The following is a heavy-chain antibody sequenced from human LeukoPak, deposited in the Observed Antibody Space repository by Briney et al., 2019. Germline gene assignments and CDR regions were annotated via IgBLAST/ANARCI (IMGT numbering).Heavy chain of an antibody. D-gene: IGHD5-12*01. CDR1: GFSFNNYA. CDR2: IIASSGST. J-gene: IGHJ4*02. CDR3: VKGGYDFVEVAYFDF. V-gene: IGHV3-23*01. Sequence: GGSLRLSCAASGFSFNNYAMGWVRQAPGKGLEWVSIIIASSGSTFYADSVKGRFTISRDDSKNTLYLQMNSLRVEDTAVYYCVKGGYDFVEVAYFDFWGQGTLVTVSS.